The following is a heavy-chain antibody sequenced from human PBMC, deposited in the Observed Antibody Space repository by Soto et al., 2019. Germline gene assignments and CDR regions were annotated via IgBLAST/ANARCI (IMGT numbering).Heavy chain of an antibody. V-gene: IGHV1-69*01. CDR2: MIPLFGTA. Sequence: QAQLVQSGAEVRKPGSSVRVSCKASGGSFNRHTISWVRQSPGQGLEWMGGMIPLFGTAKPGQKLQGRVTIIADESTSTVYMELSKLRSDETAIYYFGREWGDDSTDYYYAYWGQGTLVIVSS. CDR1: GGSFNRHT. CDR3: GREWGDDSTDYYYAY. J-gene: IGHJ4*02. D-gene: IGHD3-22*01.